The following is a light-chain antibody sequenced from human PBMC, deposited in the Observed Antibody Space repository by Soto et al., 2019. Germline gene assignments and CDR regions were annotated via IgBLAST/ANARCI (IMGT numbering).Light chain of an antibody. CDR3: QQYDNYST. CDR1: QSIRSW. V-gene: IGKV1-5*03. Sequence: DIPMTQSPSTLSASVGDRVTITCRASQSIRSWLAWYQQKPGKAPRLLIYKASSLENGVSPRFSGSGFGTVFTLTISSLQPDDSATYYCQQYDNYSTFGGGTKVDIK. CDR2: KAS. J-gene: IGKJ4*01.